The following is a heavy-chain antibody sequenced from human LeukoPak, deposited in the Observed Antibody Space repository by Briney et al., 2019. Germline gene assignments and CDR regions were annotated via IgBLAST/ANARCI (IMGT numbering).Heavy chain of an antibody. CDR2: IIPSFGTA. D-gene: IGHD2-2*01. J-gene: IGHJ4*02. CDR3: LRARSIVVVPAAFDY. V-gene: IGHV1-69*01. Sequence: ASLKVSCKPSGGTLISYPISWVRQAPGRGLDWMEGIIPSFGTANDAQKFQGRVTITSDESTSTAYMQLSSLRYAHTAVSDSLRARSIVVVPAAFDYWGEGTRLSVSS. CDR1: GGTLISYP.